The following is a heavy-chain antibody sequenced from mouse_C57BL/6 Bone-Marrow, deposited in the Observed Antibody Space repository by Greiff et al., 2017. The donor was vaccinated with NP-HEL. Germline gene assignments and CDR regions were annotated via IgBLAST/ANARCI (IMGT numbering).Heavy chain of an antibody. V-gene: IGHV1-82*01. CDR2: IYPGDGDT. D-gene: IGHD1-1*01. CDR3: ARERIHYYGSSYLYWYFDV. J-gene: IGHJ1*03. CDR1: GYAFSSSW. Sequence: QVQLQQSGPELVKPGASVKISCKASGYAFSSSWMNWVKQRPGKGLEWIGRIYPGDGDTNYNGKFKGKATLTADKSSSTAYLQLSSLTSEDSAVYFCARERIHYYGSSYLYWYFDVWGTGTTVTVSS.